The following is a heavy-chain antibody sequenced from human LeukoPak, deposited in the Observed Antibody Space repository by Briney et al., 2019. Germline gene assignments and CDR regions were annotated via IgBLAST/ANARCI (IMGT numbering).Heavy chain of an antibody. CDR3: ARGTIRHYYDSSGYRTPRWVRYYFDY. V-gene: IGHV4-34*01. CDR2: INHSGST. CDR1: GGSFSGYY. D-gene: IGHD3-22*01. Sequence: SETLSLTCAVYGGSFSGYYWSWIRQPPGKGLEWIGEINHSGSTNYNPSLKSRVTISVDTSKSQFSLKLSSVTAADTAVYYCARGTIRHYYDSSGYRTPRWVRYYFDYWGQGTLVTVSS. J-gene: IGHJ4*02.